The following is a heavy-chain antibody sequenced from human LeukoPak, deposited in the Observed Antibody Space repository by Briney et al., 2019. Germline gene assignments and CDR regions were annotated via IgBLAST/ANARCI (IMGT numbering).Heavy chain of an antibody. J-gene: IGHJ4*02. D-gene: IGHD3-10*01. Sequence: SETLSLTCSVSGVYFSSSGCYWGWIRQPPGKGLEWIGSIFYTGNTYYNPSLKSRITISADTSKNQFSLELRFVTAADTAVYYCGRLGGSLEWDSGSFPDYWGQGTLVTVSS. CDR3: GRLGGSLEWDSGSFPDY. V-gene: IGHV4-39*01. CDR2: IFYTGNT. CDR1: GVYFSSSGCY.